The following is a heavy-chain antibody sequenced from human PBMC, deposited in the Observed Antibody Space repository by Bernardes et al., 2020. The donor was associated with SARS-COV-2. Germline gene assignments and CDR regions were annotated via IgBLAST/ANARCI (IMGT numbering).Heavy chain of an antibody. CDR2: IYPGDSDT. CDR1: GYSFTDYW. CDR3: ARKVGLTGDFDY. D-gene: IGHD1-26*01. V-gene: IGHV5-51*01. J-gene: IGHJ4*02. Sequence: GESLKISCKGSGYSFTDYWIAWVRQMSGKGLEWMGIIYPGDSDTRYSPSFQGQVTISADKSIITAYLQWSSLKASDTAIYYCARKVGLTGDFDYWGQGTLVTVSS.